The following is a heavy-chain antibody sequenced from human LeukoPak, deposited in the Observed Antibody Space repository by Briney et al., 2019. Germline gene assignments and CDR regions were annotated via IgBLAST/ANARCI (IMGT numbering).Heavy chain of an antibody. Sequence: GASVKVSCKASGYTFTSYGISWVRQAPGQGLEWMGWISAYNGNTSYAQKLQGRVTMTTDTSTSTAYMELRSLRSDDTAVYYCARDIPYSISWFLHGMDVSGQGTTVTVSS. CDR2: ISAYNGNT. V-gene: IGHV1-18*01. D-gene: IGHD6-13*01. J-gene: IGHJ6*02. CDR3: ARDIPYSISWFLHGMDV. CDR1: GYTFTSYG.